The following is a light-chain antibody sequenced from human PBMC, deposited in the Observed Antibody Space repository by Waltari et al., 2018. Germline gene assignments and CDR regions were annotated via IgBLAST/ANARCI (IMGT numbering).Light chain of an antibody. Sequence: PPASVSGSPGQSITISCTGTSSDVGSYNLVSWYQQHPDKAPKLMIYEVSNRPSGVSDRFSGSKSGNTASLTISGLQAEDEADYYCCSYAGSDTFVVLGGGTKLTVL. V-gene: IGLV2-23*02. CDR3: CSYAGSDTFVV. CDR2: EVS. J-gene: IGLJ2*01. CDR1: SSDVGSYNL.